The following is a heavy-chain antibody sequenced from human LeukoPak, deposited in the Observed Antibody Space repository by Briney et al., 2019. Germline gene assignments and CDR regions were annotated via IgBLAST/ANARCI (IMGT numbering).Heavy chain of an antibody. Sequence: RASVTVSFRASGYTFTGYYLHWVRQAPGQGLEWMGWINPHSGDTNYAQKFQGRVTMTRDTSINTAYMELTRLRSDDTAVYYCARTATSSSWYPLFDYWGQGTLVTVSS. CDR2: INPHSGDT. J-gene: IGHJ4*02. CDR3: ARTATSSSWYPLFDY. CDR1: GYTFTGYY. D-gene: IGHD6-13*01. V-gene: IGHV1-2*02.